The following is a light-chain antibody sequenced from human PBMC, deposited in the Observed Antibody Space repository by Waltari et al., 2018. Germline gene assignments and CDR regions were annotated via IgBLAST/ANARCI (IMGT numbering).Light chain of an antibody. V-gene: IGKV4-1*01. CDR1: QSVLHSSNNKNY. CDR3: QQYYSTCQ. J-gene: IGKJ1*01. CDR2: WAS. Sequence: DIVMTQSPDSLAVSLGERATINCKSSQSVLHSSNNKNYLAWYQQKPGQPPKLLISWASTRESGVPDRFSGSVSGTDFTLTISSLQAEDVAVYYCQQYYSTCQFGQGTKVEIK.